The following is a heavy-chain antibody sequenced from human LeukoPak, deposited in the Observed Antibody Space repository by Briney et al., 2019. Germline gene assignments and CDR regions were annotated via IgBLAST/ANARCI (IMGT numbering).Heavy chain of an antibody. Sequence: GGSLRLSCAASGFTFSGHWTSWVRQAPGKGLEWVANIKSDGSEKYYVDSVKGRFTISRDNAKNSLYLQMNSLRPEDTAVYSCARISRYGLDYWGQGTLVTVSS. J-gene: IGHJ4*02. V-gene: IGHV3-7*04. CDR1: GFTFSGHW. CDR3: ARISRYGLDY. D-gene: IGHD3-16*01. CDR2: IKSDGSEK.